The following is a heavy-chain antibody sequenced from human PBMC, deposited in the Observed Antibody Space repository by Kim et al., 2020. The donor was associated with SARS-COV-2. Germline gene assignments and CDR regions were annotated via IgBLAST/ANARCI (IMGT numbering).Heavy chain of an antibody. V-gene: IGHV1-8*01. CDR3: ARGRMSKFPDY. CDR1: GYSFTTYD. Sequence: ASVKVSCKASGYSFTTYDINWLRQAPGQTLEWMGWMNANSGKTEYAQKFQGRITITRDTSISTAYMELSSLTSDDTAVYYCARGRMSKFPDYWGKGTLVT. J-gene: IGHJ4*02. D-gene: IGHD2-21*01. CDR2: MNANSGKT.